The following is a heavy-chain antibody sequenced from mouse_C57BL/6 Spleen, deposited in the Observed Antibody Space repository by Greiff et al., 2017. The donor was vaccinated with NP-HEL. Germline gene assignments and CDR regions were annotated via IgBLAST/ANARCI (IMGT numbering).Heavy chain of an antibody. V-gene: IGHV5-9*01. CDR3: ARHDSDYAMDY. Sequence: EVMLVESGGGLVKPGGSLKLSCAASGFTFSSYTMSWVRQTPEKRLEWVATISGGGGNTYYPDSVKGRFTISRDNAKNTLYLQMSSLRSEDTAVYYCARHDSDYAMDYWGQGTSVTVSS. CDR1: GFTFSSYT. J-gene: IGHJ4*01. CDR2: ISGGGGNT.